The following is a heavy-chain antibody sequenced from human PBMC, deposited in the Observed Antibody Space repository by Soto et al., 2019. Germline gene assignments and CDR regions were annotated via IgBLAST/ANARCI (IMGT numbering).Heavy chain of an antibody. Sequence: SEPRSLTRGVVGGSFIGYYWSWISKNTGKGLEWIGEINHSGSTNYNPSPKSRVTISVDTSKNQFSLKLRSVTAADTAVYYCGRGYGTNFAYWGYGTRVPVSS. D-gene: IGHD3-10*01. V-gene: IGHV4-34*01. CDR3: GRGYGTNFAY. J-gene: IGHJ4*01. CDR2: INHSGST. CDR1: GGSFIGYY.